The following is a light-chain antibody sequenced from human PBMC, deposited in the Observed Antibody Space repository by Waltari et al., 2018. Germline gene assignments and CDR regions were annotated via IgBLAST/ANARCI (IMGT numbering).Light chain of an antibody. J-gene: IGKJ4*01. CDR3: QQYYSTPLT. Sequence: DIQMTQSPSSLSAFVGDTVTITCRASQGITNSLAWYQQKPGKAPKLLLYTASRLESGVPSRFSGSESGTDFTLTISSLQPEDFATYFCQQYYSTPLTFGGVTKVEIK. CDR1: QGITNS. V-gene: IGKV1-NL1*01. CDR2: TAS.